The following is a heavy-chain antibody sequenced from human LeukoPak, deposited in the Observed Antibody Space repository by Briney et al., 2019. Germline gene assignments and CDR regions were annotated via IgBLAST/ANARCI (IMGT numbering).Heavy chain of an antibody. CDR3: ARSGYCSSTSCYFYYYYYMDV. Sequence: ASVKVSCKASGGTFSSYAISWVRQAPEQGLEWMGGIIPIFGTANYAQKFQGRVTITTDESTSTAYMELSSLRSEDTAVYYCARSGYCSSTSCYFYYYYYMDVWGKGTTVTVSS. J-gene: IGHJ6*03. CDR2: IIPIFGTA. V-gene: IGHV1-69*05. CDR1: GGTFSSYA. D-gene: IGHD2-2*01.